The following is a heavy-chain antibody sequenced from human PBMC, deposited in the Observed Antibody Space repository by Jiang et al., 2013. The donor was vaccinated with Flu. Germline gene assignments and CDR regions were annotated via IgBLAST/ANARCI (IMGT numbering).Heavy chain of an antibody. J-gene: IGHJ2*01. CDR2: IYYSGST. V-gene: IGHV4-39*01. D-gene: IGHD6-13*01. CDR1: GGSISSSSYY. CDR3: ARKAPGTHYSSSWYPPIFTGNWYFDL. Sequence: GPGLVKPSETLSLTCTVSGGSISSSSYYWGWIRQPPGKGLEWIGSIYYSGSTYYNPSLKSRVTISVDTSKNQFSLKLSSVTAADTAVYYCARKAPGTHYSSSWYPPIFTGNWYFDLWGLAPWSLSPQ.